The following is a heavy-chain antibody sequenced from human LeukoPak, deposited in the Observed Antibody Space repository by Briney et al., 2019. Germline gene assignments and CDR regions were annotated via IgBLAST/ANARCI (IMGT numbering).Heavy chain of an antibody. CDR2: ISSSGTTI. CDR3: ARDLKAYSSSGGVDY. D-gene: IGHD6-13*01. V-gene: IGHV3-48*03. J-gene: IGHJ4*02. Sequence: GGSLRLSCAASGFTFSSYGMNWVRQTPGEELEWVSYISSSGTTISYADSVKGRFTISRDSTRNSLYLQMSSLRAEDTAVYYCARDLKAYSSSGGVDYWGQGTLVTVSS. CDR1: GFTFSSYG.